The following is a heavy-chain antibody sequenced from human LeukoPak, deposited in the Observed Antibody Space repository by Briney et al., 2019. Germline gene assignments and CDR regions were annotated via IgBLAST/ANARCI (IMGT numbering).Heavy chain of an antibody. CDR2: ISGSGGST. D-gene: IGHD3-3*01. V-gene: IGHV3-23*01. CDR3: AKDGRRYDFWSGSDY. CDR1: GFTFSSYA. J-gene: IGHJ4*02. Sequence: GASLRLSCAASGFTFSSYAMSWVRQAPGKGLEWVPAISGSGGSTYYADSVKGRFTISRDNSKNTLYLQMNSLRAEDTAVYYCAKDGRRYDFWSGSDYWGQGTLVTVSS.